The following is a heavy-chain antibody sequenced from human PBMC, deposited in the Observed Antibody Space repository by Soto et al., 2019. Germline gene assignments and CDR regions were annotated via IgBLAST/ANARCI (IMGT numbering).Heavy chain of an antibody. CDR3: ARSPRYYDFWSGFGELSRDV. V-gene: IGHV4-4*02. Sequence: SETLSLTCSVSGGAISSSNWWSWVRQPPGKGLEWIGEIYHSGSTNYNPSLKSRVTISVDKSKNQFSLKLSSVTAADTAVYYCARSPRYYDFWSGFGELSRDVWGQGSTVAVSS. CDR2: IYHSGST. J-gene: IGHJ6*02. D-gene: IGHD3-3*01. CDR1: GGAISSSNW.